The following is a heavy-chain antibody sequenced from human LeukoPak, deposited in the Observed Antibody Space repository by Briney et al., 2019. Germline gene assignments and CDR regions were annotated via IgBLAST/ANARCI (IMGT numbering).Heavy chain of an antibody. CDR3: ARERNSGWYGLD. CDR1: GFTVNNNY. J-gene: IGHJ4*02. Sequence: PGGSLRLSCAASGFTVNNNYMSWVRQAPGKGLEWVSIIYSGDITYYADSVKGRFTISRDNSKNTLYLQMNSLRAEDTAVYYCARERNSGWYGLDWGQGTLVTVSS. D-gene: IGHD6-19*01. V-gene: IGHV3-53*01. CDR2: IYSGDIT.